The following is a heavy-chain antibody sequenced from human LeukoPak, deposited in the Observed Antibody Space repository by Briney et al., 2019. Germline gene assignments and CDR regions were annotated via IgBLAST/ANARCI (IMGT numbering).Heavy chain of an antibody. CDR3: ASSDLNWGAFDI. D-gene: IGHD7-27*01. CDR1: GGSISSSSYY. J-gene: IGHJ3*02. V-gene: IGHV4-39*07. Sequence: SETLSLTCTVSGGSISSSSYYWSWIRQPPGKGLEWIGEINHSGSTNYNPSLKSRVTISVDTSKNQFSLKPSSVTAADTAVYYCASSDLNWGAFDIRGQGTMVTVSS. CDR2: INHSGST.